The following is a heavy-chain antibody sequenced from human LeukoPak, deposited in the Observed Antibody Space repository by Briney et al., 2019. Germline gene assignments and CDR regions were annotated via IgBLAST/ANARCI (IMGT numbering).Heavy chain of an antibody. J-gene: IGHJ4*02. CDR1: GYTFTSYG. CDR3: ARAGGVPGAFDY. Sequence: ASVKVSCKASGYTFTSYGISWERQAPGQGLEWIGWISAYNGNTTYAQKLQGRVTMTTDTSTSTAYMELRCLRSDDTAVYYCARAGGVPGAFDYWGQGTLVTVSS. V-gene: IGHV1-18*01. D-gene: IGHD2-2*01. CDR2: ISAYNGNT.